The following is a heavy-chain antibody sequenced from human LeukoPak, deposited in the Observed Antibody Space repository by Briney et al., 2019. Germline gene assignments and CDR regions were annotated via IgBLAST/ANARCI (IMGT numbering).Heavy chain of an antibody. Sequence: GESLKISCKGSGYSFTSYWIGWVRQMPGKGLEWMGIIYPGDSDTRYSPSFQGQVTISADKSISTAYLQWSSLKASDTAMYYCARRGLVGATTPEDCWFDPWGQGTLVTVS. CDR3: ARRGLVGATTPEDCWFDP. CDR1: GYSFTSYW. V-gene: IGHV5-51*01. CDR2: IYPGDSDT. J-gene: IGHJ5*02. D-gene: IGHD1-26*01.